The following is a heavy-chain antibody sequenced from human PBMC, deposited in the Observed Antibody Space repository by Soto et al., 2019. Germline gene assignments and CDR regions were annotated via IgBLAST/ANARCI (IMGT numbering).Heavy chain of an antibody. J-gene: IGHJ6*02. D-gene: IGHD3-3*01. V-gene: IGHV3-74*03. CDR1: GLTFRRYW. Sequence: HPGGSLRLSCEASGLTFRRYWMHWVRQVPGKGLVWVSSINSDGTSSTYADSVKGRFTISRDNAKNTVYLQMNSLRAEDTAIYYCSSYDFLSGYHLPYAWGQGTMVTVSS. CDR3: SSYDFLSGYHLPYA. CDR2: INSDGTSS.